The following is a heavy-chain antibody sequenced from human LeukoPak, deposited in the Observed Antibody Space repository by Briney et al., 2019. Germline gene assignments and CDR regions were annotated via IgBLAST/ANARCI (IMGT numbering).Heavy chain of an antibody. Sequence: GGSLRLSCAASGFTFSSYSMNWVRQAPGKWLEWVSYISSSSSTIYYADSVKGRFTISRDNAKNSLYLQMNSLRAEDTAVYYCARDPRYCSGGSCYRAFDIWGQGTMVTVSS. V-gene: IGHV3-48*01. CDR3: ARDPRYCSGGSCYRAFDI. J-gene: IGHJ3*02. D-gene: IGHD2-15*01. CDR1: GFTFSSYS. CDR2: ISSSSSTI.